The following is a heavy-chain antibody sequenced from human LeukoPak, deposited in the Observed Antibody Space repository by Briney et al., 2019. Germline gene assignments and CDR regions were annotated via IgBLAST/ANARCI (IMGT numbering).Heavy chain of an antibody. J-gene: IGHJ5*02. CDR3: ARTGTRGNWFDP. Sequence: SETLSLTCTVSGGSISSGSYYWGWIRQPPGKGLEWIGSIYYSGSTYYKPSLKSRVTISLDTSKNQFSLKLSSVTAADTAVYYCARTGTRGNWFDPWGQGTLVTVSS. D-gene: IGHD3-10*01. CDR2: IYYSGST. V-gene: IGHV4-39*07. CDR1: GGSISSGSYY.